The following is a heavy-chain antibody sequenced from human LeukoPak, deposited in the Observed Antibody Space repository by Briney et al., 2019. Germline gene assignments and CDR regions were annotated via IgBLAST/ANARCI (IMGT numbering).Heavy chain of an antibody. CDR3: ARKVKGTPEDY. Sequence: ASVKVSCKASGYTFTSYYMHWVRQATGQGLEWMGWMNPNSGNTGYAQKFQGRVTMTRNTSISTAYMELSSLRSEDTAVYYCARKVKGTPEDYWGQGTLVTVSS. CDR1: GYTFTSYY. J-gene: IGHJ4*02. V-gene: IGHV1-8*02. CDR2: MNPNSGNT. D-gene: IGHD1-14*01.